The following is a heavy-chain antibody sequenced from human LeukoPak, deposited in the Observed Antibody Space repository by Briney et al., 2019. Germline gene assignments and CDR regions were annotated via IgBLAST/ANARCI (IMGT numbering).Heavy chain of an antibody. CDR1: GYTFTGYY. D-gene: IGHD5-18*01. J-gene: IGHJ4*02. V-gene: IGHV1-2*06. CDR2: INPNSGGT. CDR3: ARTGGYSYGYDD. Sequence: ASAKVSCKASGYTFTGYYMHWVRQAPGQGLEWMGRINPNSGGTNYAQKFQGRVTMTRDTSISTAYMELSRLRSDDTAVYYCARTGGYSYGYDDWGQGTLVTVSS.